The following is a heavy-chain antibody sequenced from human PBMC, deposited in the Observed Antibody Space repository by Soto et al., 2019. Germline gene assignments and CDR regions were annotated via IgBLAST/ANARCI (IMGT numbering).Heavy chain of an antibody. J-gene: IGHJ4*02. CDR1: GDSVSSNSAA. V-gene: IGHV6-1*01. D-gene: IGHD6-13*01. Sequence: PSQTLSLTCVISGDSVSSNSAAWNWIRQSPSRGLEWLGRTYYRSKWYNDYAVSVKSRITINPDTSKNKFSLQLNSVTPENTAVYYCARSSSYPYSSSWYDWGQGTLVTVSS. CDR2: TYYRSKWYN. CDR3: ARSSSYPYSSSWYD.